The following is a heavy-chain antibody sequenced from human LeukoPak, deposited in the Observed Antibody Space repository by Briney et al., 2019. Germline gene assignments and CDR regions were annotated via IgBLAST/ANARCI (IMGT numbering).Heavy chain of an antibody. Sequence: GGSLTLSCAVSGFTFSTYSRNWVRQSPGKGLEWHSCISGSIDYISFEASVKGRFNIARDNAKKLVHLQMNSLRAEDTAVYYCARERDGYNYADYWAQGTLVTVSS. CDR3: ARERDGYNYADY. J-gene: IGHJ4*02. V-gene: IGHV3-21*01. CDR2: ISGSIDYI. D-gene: IGHD5-24*01. CDR1: GFTFSTYS.